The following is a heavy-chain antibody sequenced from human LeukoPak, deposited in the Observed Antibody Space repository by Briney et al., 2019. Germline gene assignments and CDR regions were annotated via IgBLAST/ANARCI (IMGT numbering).Heavy chain of an antibody. J-gene: IGHJ4*02. CDR1: GGSFSGYY. CDR2: VNHSGST. Sequence: SETLSLTCAVYGGSFSGYYWSWIRQPPGKGLEWIGEVNHSGSTNYNPSLKSRVTISVDTSKNQFSLKLSSVTAADTAVYYCARLPRYNWNGGGSDYWGQGTLVTVSS. CDR3: ARLPRYNWNGGGSDY. V-gene: IGHV4-34*01. D-gene: IGHD1-1*01.